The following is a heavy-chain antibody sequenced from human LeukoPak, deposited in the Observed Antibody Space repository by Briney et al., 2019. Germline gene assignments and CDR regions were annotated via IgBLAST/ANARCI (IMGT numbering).Heavy chain of an antibody. J-gene: IGHJ4*02. D-gene: IGHD5-18*01. V-gene: IGHV3-30*02. CDR3: AKVRGYSYGYIIDY. CDR1: GFTFSSYG. Sequence: SGGSLRLSCAASGFTFSSYGMHWVRQAPGKGLEWVAFIRYDGSNKYYADSVKGRFTISRDNSKNTLYLQMNSLRAEDTAVYYCAKVRGYSYGYIIDYWGQGTLVTVSS. CDR2: IRYDGSNK.